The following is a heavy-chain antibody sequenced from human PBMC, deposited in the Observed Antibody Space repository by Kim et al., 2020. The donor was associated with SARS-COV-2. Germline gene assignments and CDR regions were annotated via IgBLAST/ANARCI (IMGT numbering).Heavy chain of an antibody. J-gene: IGHJ4*01. CDR3: ARGQPDCSGGSCYYFDY. CDR2: INHSGST. CDR1: GGSFSGYY. Sequence: SETLSLTCAVYGGSFSGYYWSWIRQPPGKGLEWIGEINHSGSTNYNPTLKSRVTISVDTSKNQFSLKVSSVTAADTAVYYCARGQPDCSGGSCYYFDYWG. D-gene: IGHD2-15*01. V-gene: IGHV4-34*01.